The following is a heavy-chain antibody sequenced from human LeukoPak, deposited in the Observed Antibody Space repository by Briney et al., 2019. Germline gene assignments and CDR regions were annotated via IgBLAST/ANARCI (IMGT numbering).Heavy chain of an antibody. D-gene: IGHD1-1*01. Sequence: GGSLRLSCAASGFTFSDYWIHWVRQAPGKGLEWVSSINSGSTYTYYTESVKGRFTVSRDNAKNSLFLQMNSLRAEDTAIYYCARSLTTLTYEGYWGQGTLVTVSS. CDR1: GFTFSDYW. V-gene: IGHV3-21*01. J-gene: IGHJ4*02. CDR2: INSGSTYT. CDR3: ARSLTTLTYEGY.